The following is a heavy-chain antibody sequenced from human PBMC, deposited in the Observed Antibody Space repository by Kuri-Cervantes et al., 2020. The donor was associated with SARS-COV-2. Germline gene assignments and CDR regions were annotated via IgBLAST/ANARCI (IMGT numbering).Heavy chain of an antibody. J-gene: IGHJ6*02. CDR3: ARSAAAFYGMDV. CDR2: IYYSGSI. Sequence: SETLSLTCSVSGDSISPYYWTWIRQPPGKGLEWIGHIYYSGSINYNPSLMSRLTISADTSKNQVSLKLSSVTAADTAVYYCARSAAAFYGMDVWGQGTTVTVSS. V-gene: IGHV4-59*01. D-gene: IGHD2-2*01. CDR1: GDSISPYY.